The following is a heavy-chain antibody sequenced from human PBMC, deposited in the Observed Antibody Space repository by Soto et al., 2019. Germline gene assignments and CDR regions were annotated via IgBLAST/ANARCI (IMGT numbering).Heavy chain of an antibody. D-gene: IGHD6-13*01. CDR1: GGTFSSYA. Sequence: SVKVSCKASGGTFSSYAISWVRQAPGQGLEWMGGIIPIFGTANYAQKFQGRVTITADESTSTAYMELSSLRSEDTAVYYCARRSSWYDAFDIWGQGTMVTVSS. J-gene: IGHJ3*02. V-gene: IGHV1-69*13. CDR2: IIPIFGTA. CDR3: ARRSSWYDAFDI.